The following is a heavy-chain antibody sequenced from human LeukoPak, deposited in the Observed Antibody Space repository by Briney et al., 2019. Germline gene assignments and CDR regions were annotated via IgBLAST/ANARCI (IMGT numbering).Heavy chain of an antibody. CDR2: ISGSGGST. D-gene: IGHD5-24*01. J-gene: IGHJ4*02. CDR1: EFTFSSCT. CDR3: AKARGRDGYKDELDY. V-gene: IGHV3-23*01. Sequence: GGSLRLSCAASEFTFSSCTMSWVRQAPGEGLEWVSVISGSGGSTYYADSVKGRFTISRDNSKNTLYLQMNSLRAEDTAVYYCAKARGRDGYKDELDYWGQGTLVTVSS.